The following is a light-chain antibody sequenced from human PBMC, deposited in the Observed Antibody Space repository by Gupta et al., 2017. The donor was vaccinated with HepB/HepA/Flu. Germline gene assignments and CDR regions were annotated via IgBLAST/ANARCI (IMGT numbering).Light chain of an antibody. Sequence: DVVFTQSPLSLPVTLGQPASISCRSSQSLVFSDGNTFLHWFQQRPGQSPRRLLYQVSKRDSGVPERFSGSGSGTDFTLRISRVEAEDVAIYYCVQGTHWPTFGGGTKVEIK. V-gene: IGKV2-30*01. CDR3: VQGTHWPT. J-gene: IGKJ4*01. CDR1: QSLVFSDGNTF. CDR2: QVS.